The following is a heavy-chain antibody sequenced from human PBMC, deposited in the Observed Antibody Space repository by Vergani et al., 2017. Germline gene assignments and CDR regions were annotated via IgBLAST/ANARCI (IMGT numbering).Heavy chain of an antibody. CDR2: IYYTGSA. CDR1: GGSISSSSHF. J-gene: IGHJ6*02. CDR3: ARHDSGHYDASYYGLDV. V-gene: IGHV4-39*01. Sequence: QVQLQQWGPGLLKPSETLSLTCTLSGGSISSSSHFWGWLRQTPGKGLEWIGSIYYTGSAYYNPSLKSRVSISVDASKNQFSLKLSSVTAADSAVYYCARHDSGHYDASYYGLDVWGQGTTVTVSS. D-gene: IGHD3-16*01.